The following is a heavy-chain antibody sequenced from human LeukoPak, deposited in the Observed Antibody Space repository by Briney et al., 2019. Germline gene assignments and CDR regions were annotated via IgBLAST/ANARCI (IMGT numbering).Heavy chain of an antibody. J-gene: IGHJ4*02. D-gene: IGHD4-17*01. CDR1: GGTFSSYA. V-gene: IGHV1-69*04. Sequence: ASVKVSCKASGGTFSSYAISWVRQAPGQGLEWMGRIIPILGIANYAQKFQGRVTITADKSTSTAYMELSSLRSEDTAVYYCARDPPPQSTAAPPYFDYWGQGTLVTVSS. CDR3: ARDPPPQSTAAPPYFDY. CDR2: IIPILGIA.